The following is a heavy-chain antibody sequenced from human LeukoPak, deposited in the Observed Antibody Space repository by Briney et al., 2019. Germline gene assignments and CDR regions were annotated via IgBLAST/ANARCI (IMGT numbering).Heavy chain of an antibody. CDR3: AKAESTGYPDY. Sequence: GGSLRLSCAASGFTFSSYGMHWVRQAPGKGLEWVAVISYDGSNKYYADSVKGRFTISRDNSKNTLYLQMNSLRPEDTAVYYCAKAESTGYPDYWGQGTLVTVSS. CDR2: ISYDGSNK. CDR1: GFTFSSYG. D-gene: IGHD3-22*01. V-gene: IGHV3-30*18. J-gene: IGHJ4*02.